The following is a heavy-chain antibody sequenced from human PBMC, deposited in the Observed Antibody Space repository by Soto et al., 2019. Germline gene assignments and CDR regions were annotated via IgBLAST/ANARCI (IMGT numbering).Heavy chain of an antibody. D-gene: IGHD3-9*01. CDR1: GGSISRYY. CDR2: IYYSGST. V-gene: IGHV4-59*01. Sequence: SETLSLTCTVSGGSISRYYWSWIRQPPGKGLEWIGYIYYSGSTNYNPSLKSRVTISVDTSKNQFSLKLSSVTAADTAVYYCARGYYDILTGYYGTFDDWGQGTLVTVSS. J-gene: IGHJ4*02. CDR3: ARGYYDILTGYYGTFDD.